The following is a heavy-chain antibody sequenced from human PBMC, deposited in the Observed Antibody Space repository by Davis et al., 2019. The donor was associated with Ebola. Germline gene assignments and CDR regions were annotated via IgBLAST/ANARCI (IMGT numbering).Heavy chain of an antibody. CDR1: GYTFTRYY. D-gene: IGHD2-21*01. CDR2: MNPNSGNT. CDR3: AKDLGHIVVVIAPTFFDY. J-gene: IGHJ4*02. V-gene: IGHV1-8*02. Sequence: SVPVSCQPSGYTFTRYYLHSVRQPTGHGLEWMGWMNPNSGNTGYEQKFQGRVTMTRNTSISTAYMELSSLRSEDTAVYYCAKDLGHIVVVIAPTFFDYWGKGTLVTVSS.